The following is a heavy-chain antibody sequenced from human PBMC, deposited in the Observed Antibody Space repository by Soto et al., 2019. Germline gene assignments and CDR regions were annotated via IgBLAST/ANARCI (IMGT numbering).Heavy chain of an antibody. D-gene: IGHD2-2*01. CDR2: ISGSVDRI. CDR1: GFTFSSYA. Sequence: EVQLLESGGGLVRPGGSLRLSCAASGFTFSSYAMSWVRQAPGKGLEWVSAISGSVDRIYYADSVKGRFTISRDNSKNTMYVQLSSLRDRDPAVSYCEGDLDIEDHCCRAPVYRGPGTLVTVSS. J-gene: IGHJ4*02. V-gene: IGHV3-23*01. CDR3: EGDLDIEDHCCRAPVY.